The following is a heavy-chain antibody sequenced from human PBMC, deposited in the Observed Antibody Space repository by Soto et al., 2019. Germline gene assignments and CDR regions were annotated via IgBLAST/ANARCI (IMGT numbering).Heavy chain of an antibody. CDR2: ISAYNGNK. D-gene: IGHD6-13*01. V-gene: IGHV1-18*01. CDR1: GYTFTRYG. J-gene: IGHJ4*02. CDR3: ARDLGQQLFDY. Sequence: QVQLVQSGAEVKKPGASVKVSCKASGYTFTRYGISWVRQAPGQGLEWMGWISAYNGNKKHAQKLQARVSMTTDTSTSTAHMALRRLRPDATAVYYCARDLGQQLFDYWGLGTLVTVAS.